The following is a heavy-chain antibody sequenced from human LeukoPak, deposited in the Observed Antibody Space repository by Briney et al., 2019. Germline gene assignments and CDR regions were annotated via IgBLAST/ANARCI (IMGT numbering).Heavy chain of an antibody. CDR1: GFTFSSYS. CDR2: ISSSSSYI. CDR3: ARGGPDISFGVAGEAFDI. J-gene: IGHJ3*02. Sequence: PGGSLRLSCAASGFTFSSYSMNWVRQAPGKGLEWVSSISSSSSYIYYADSMKGRFTISRDNAKKSLYLQMNSLRAEDTAVYYCARGGPDISFGVAGEAFDIWGQGTMVTVSS. D-gene: IGHD3-3*01. V-gene: IGHV3-21*01.